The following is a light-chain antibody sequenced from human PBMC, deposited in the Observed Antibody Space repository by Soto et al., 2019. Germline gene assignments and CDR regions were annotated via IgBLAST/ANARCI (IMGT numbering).Light chain of an antibody. CDR2: GAS. Sequence: EIVMTQSPVTLSVSPGARATLSCRASQTISSNYLAWYQQKPGQAPRLLIYGASTRATGIPARFSGSGSGTELTITISSLPSEDFEVYYCQQYNNWPQTFGQGTKVDIK. CDR1: QTISSN. J-gene: IGKJ1*01. CDR3: QQYNNWPQT. V-gene: IGKV3-15*01.